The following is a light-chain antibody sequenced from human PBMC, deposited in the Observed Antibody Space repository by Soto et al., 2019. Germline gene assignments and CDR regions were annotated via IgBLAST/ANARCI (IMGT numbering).Light chain of an antibody. J-gene: IGLJ2*01. CDR3: QSYDISLSVSVI. Sequence: QSVLTQPLSVSGAPGQRVTISCTGSISNIGAGYDVQWYQQLPGAAPKLLIFGNSNRPSGVPDRFSGSRSGTSASLAITGLQAEDEADYFCQSYDISLSVSVIFGGGTQLTVL. CDR2: GNS. V-gene: IGLV1-40*01. CDR1: ISNIGAGYD.